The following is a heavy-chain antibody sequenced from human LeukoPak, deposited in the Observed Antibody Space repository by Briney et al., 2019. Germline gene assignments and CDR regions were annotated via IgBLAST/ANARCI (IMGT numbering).Heavy chain of an antibody. CDR1: GGTFSSYA. J-gene: IGHJ4*02. D-gene: IGHD1-26*01. Sequence: SVKVSCKASGGTFSSYAISWVRQAPGQGLEWMGGIIPIFGTANYAQKFQGRVTITTDESTSTAYMELSSLRSEDTAVYYCALSDRSYSAPFDYWGQETLVTVSS. CDR2: IIPIFGTA. V-gene: IGHV1-69*05. CDR3: ALSDRSYSAPFDY.